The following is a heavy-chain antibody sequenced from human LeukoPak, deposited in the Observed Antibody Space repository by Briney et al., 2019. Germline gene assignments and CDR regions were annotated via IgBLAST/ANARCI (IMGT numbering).Heavy chain of an antibody. CDR1: GFTFSDYY. D-gene: IGHD6-19*01. CDR2: ISSGGSTI. CDR3: ARVKSSGWYAPLDY. Sequence: PGGSLRLSCAVSGFTFSDYYMSWIRQAPGKGLEWVSYISSGGSTISHADSVKGRFTISRDNAENSLYLQMNSLRAEDTAVYYCARVKSSGWYAPLDYWGQGTLVTVSS. V-gene: IGHV3-11*04. J-gene: IGHJ4*02.